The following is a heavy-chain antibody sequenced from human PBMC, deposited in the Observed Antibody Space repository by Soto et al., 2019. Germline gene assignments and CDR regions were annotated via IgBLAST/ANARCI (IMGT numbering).Heavy chain of an antibody. CDR1: GFPISTYA. D-gene: IGHD6-19*01. CDR2: ISGSGGST. Sequence: WGALRLSWAASGFPISTYAMSRVRQAPGKGPEWVSAISGSGGSTYYADSVKGRFTISRDNSKNTLYLQMNSLRAEDTAVYYCAKDRIAVAGRSGVYWGQGTQVAGS. J-gene: IGHJ4*02. CDR3: AKDRIAVAGRSGVY. V-gene: IGHV3-23*01.